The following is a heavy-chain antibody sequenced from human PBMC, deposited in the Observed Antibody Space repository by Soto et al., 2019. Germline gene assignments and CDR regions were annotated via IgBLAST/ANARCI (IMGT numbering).Heavy chain of an antibody. Sequence: QVQLVQSGAEVKKPGASVKVSCKASGYTFTSYYMHWVRQAPGQGLEWMGIINPSGGSTSYAQKFQGRVTMTRDTSTSTVYMELSSLRSEDTAVYYCAKGRADYYDSSGYQYYFDYWGQGTLVTVPS. J-gene: IGHJ4*02. CDR2: INPSGGST. CDR1: GYTFTSYY. D-gene: IGHD3-22*01. V-gene: IGHV1-46*01. CDR3: AKGRADYYDSSGYQYYFDY.